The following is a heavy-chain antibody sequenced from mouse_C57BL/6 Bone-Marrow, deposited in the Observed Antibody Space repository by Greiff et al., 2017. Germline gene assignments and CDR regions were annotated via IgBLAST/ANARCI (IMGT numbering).Heavy chain of an antibody. D-gene: IGHD2-3*01. J-gene: IGHJ2*01. CDR3: VRDGYYPYYFDY. Sequence: EVQLVESGGGLVQPKGSLKLSCAASGFSFNTYAMNWVRQAPGKGLEWVARIRSKSNNYATYYADSVKDRFTISRDDSESMLYLQMNNLKTEDTAMYYCVRDGYYPYYFDYWGQGTTLTVSS. CDR1: GFSFNTYA. V-gene: IGHV10-1*01. CDR2: IRSKSNNYAT.